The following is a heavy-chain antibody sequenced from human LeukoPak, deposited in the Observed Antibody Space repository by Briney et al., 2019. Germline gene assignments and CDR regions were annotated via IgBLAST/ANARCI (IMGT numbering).Heavy chain of an antibody. Sequence: SETLSLTCTVSGGSISSYYWTWIRQSPGKGLEWLGHIYYSGSTNYNPSLKSRVTISVATSKTQFSLKLSSATAADTAVYYCASTPTWIQHGGYYYYMDVWGKGTTVTVSS. CDR1: GGSISSYY. V-gene: IGHV4-59*01. CDR2: IYYSGST. CDR3: ASTPTWIQHGGYYYYMDV. D-gene: IGHD5-18*01. J-gene: IGHJ6*03.